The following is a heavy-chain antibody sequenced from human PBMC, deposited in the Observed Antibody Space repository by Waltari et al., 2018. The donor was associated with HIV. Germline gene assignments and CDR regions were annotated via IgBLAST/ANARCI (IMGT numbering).Heavy chain of an antibody. CDR2: ASRSGST. D-gene: IGHD5-18*01. J-gene: IGHJ4*02. CDR3: GSGSRRGHSHGIDY. Sequence: ESGPGMVKPSETLSLTCAVSGYSISSDYYWGWIRQPPGKGLEWIGSASRSGSTYYSPSLKSRVTISLDTSKNQFSLKLNSVAAADTAVYYCGSGSRRGHSHGIDYWGQGTLVTVSS. V-gene: IGHV4-38-2*01. CDR1: GYSISSDYY.